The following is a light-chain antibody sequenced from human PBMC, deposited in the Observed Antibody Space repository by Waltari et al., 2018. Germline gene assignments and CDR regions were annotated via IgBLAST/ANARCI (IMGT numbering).Light chain of an antibody. V-gene: IGLV3-19*01. J-gene: IGLJ2*01. Sequence: SSELTQDPAVSVALGQTVRITCQGDSLRTSYASWYQQKSGQAHSLVLFGKNKRPSGIPDRFSGYNSETTTSLTITGAQAEDEADYYCSSRDSSASHVLFAGGTKLTVL. CDR2: GKN. CDR1: SLRTSY. CDR3: SSRDSSASHVL.